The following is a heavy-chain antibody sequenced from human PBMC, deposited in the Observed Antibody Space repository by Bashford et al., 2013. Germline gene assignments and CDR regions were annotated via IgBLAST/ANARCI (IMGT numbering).Heavy chain of an antibody. CDR1: PDSIKSGTFY. J-gene: IGHJ5*02. V-gene: IGHV4-30-4*01. Sequence: SETLSLTCTVSPDSIKSGTFYWSWIRQHPVKGLEWIGYIHSSGSRYYNPSLRSRATISSDSSDNQFSLRLDSVTAADTAVYFCARNTSDTPKRGNWFDTWGQGARVTVSS. D-gene: IGHD6-19*01. CDR2: IHSSGSR. CDR3: ARNTSDTPKRGNWFDT.